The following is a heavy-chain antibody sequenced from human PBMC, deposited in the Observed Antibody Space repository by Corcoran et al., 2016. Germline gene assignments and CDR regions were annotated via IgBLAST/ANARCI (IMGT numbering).Heavy chain of an antibody. Sequence: QVQLQQWGAGLLKPSETLSLTCAVYTGSFSGYYWSWVRQPPGKGLEWIGEINHSGSTNYNPSLKSRVTISVETTKNQFSLKLSSVTAADTAVYYCARAGFKRGVRVVPAAMRAFDIWGQGTMVTVSA. CDR3: ARAGFKRGVRVVPAAMRAFDI. CDR2: INHSGST. D-gene: IGHD2-2*01. J-gene: IGHJ3*02. V-gene: IGHV4-34*01. CDR1: TGSFSGYY.